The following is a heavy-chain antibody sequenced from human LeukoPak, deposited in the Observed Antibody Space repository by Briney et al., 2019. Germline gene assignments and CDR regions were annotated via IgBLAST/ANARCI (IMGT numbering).Heavy chain of an antibody. V-gene: IGHV4-34*01. CDR2: INHSGST. CDR1: GGSFSGYY. J-gene: IGHJ4*02. D-gene: IGHD4-17*01. CDR3: ARSDLYGDYPPGNY. Sequence: SETLSLTCAVYGGSFSGYYWSWIRQPPGEGLEWIGEINHSGSTNYNPSLKSRVTISVDTSKNQFSLKLSSVTAADTAFYYCARSDLYGDYPPGNYWGQGTLVAVSS.